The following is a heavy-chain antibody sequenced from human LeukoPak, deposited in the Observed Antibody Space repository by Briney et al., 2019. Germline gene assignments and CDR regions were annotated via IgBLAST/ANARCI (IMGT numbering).Heavy chain of an antibody. J-gene: IGHJ4*02. V-gene: IGHV3-30-3*01. D-gene: IGHD7-27*01. Sequence: GGSPRLSCAAPEFTFSSYAMHWVRKAPGKGLEWGAVISYDGSNKYNADSVKGRFTVSRDNSKNTLYLQMNSLRAEDTAVYYWARSELGIAHYFDYRGQGNLVTVSS. CDR3: ARSELGIAHYFDY. CDR1: EFTFSSYA. CDR2: ISYDGSNK.